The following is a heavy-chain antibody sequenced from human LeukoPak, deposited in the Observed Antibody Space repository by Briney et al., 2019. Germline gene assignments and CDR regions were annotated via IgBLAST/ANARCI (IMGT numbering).Heavy chain of an antibody. CDR3: ASDSPSTYYYDSSGQDFFDY. Sequence: SETLSLTCAVYGGSFSGYYWSWIRQPPGKGLEWIGEINHSGSTNYNPSLKSRVTISVDTSKNQFSLKLSSVTAADTAVYYCASDSPSTYYYDSSGQDFFDYWGQGTMVTVSS. V-gene: IGHV4-34*01. D-gene: IGHD3-22*01. CDR1: GGSFSGYY. J-gene: IGHJ4*02. CDR2: INHSGST.